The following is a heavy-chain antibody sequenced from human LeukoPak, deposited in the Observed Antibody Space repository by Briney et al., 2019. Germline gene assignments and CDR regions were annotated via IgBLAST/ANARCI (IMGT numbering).Heavy chain of an antibody. CDR1: GFTFSSYA. J-gene: IGHJ4*02. CDR3: AKARSGYSSYYFDY. Sequence: PGGSLRLSCAASGFTFSSYAMSWVRQAPGKGLEWVSAISGSGGSTYYADSVKGRFTISRDNSKNTPYLQMNSLRAEDTAVYYCAKARSGYSSYYFDYWGQGTLVTVSS. D-gene: IGHD3-3*01. CDR2: ISGSGGST. V-gene: IGHV3-23*01.